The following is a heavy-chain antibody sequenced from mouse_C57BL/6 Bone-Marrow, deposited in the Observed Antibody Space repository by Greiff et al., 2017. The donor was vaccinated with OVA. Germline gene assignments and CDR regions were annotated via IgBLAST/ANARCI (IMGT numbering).Heavy chain of an antibody. CDR1: GFNIKDDY. CDR2: IDPENGDT. D-gene: IGHD3-3*01. V-gene: IGHV14-4*01. J-gene: IGHJ2*01. CDR3: TSGTGTFDY. Sequence: EVKLVESGAELVRPGASVKLSCTASGFNIKDDYMLWVKQRPEQGLEWIGWIDPENGDTEYASKFQGKATITADTSSNTAYLQLSSLTSEDTAVYYCTSGTGTFDYWGQGTTRTVSS.